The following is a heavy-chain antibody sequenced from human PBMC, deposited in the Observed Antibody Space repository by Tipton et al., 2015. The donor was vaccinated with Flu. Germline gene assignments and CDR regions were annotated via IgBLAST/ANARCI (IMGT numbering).Heavy chain of an antibody. D-gene: IGHD5-24*01. CDR2: FYYDVGT. CDR1: GASLRSSSYY. CDR3: VRTKDGYTLSNFVY. V-gene: IGHV4-39*07. J-gene: IGHJ4*02. Sequence: TLSLTCTVSGASLRSSSYYWGWIRQPQGKGLEWIGSFYYDVGTYYNPSLNSRVTISVDESKNQSSLRLTSVTAADTAVYYCVRTKDGYTLSNFVYWGQGTLVTVSS.